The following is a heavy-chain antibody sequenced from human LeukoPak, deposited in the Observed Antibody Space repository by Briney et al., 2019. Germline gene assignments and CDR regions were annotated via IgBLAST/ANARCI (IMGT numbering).Heavy chain of an antibody. CDR2: IYTSGST. V-gene: IGHV4-4*09. Sequence: SETLSLTCTVSGGSISSYYWSWIRQPPGKGLEWIGYIYTSGSTNYNPSLKSRVTISVDTSKNQFSLKLSSVTAADTAVYYCGRRTSTVVAGTYYYYYMDVWGKGTTVTVSS. CDR3: GRRTSTVVAGTYYYYYMDV. CDR1: GGSISSYY. J-gene: IGHJ6*03. D-gene: IGHD6-19*01.